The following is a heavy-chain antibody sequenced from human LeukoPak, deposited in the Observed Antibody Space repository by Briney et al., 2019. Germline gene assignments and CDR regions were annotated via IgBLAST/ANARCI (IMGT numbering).Heavy chain of an antibody. CDR1: GGXFSGYY. J-gene: IGHJ1*01. CDR2: INHSGST. V-gene: IGHV4-34*01. CDR3: ATDSSGGAQH. Sequence: PSETLSLTCAVYGGXFSGYYCSWIRKPQGKGLEWIGEINHSGSTNYNPSLKSRVTISVDTSKNQFSLKLSSVTAADTAVYYCATDSSGGAQHWGQGTLVTVSS. D-gene: IGHD2-8*02.